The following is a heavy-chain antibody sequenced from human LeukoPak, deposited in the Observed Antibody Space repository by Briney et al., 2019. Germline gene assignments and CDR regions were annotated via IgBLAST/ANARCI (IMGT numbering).Heavy chain of an antibody. CDR3: AKGGDSSGYSGIDY. CDR2: ISYDGSNK. J-gene: IGHJ4*02. D-gene: IGHD3-22*01. Sequence: GGSLRLSCAASGFTFSSYAMHWVRQAPGKGLEWVAVISYDGSNKYYADSVEGRSTISRDNSKNTLYLQMNSLRAEDTAFYYCAKGGDSSGYSGIDYWGQGTLVTVSS. V-gene: IGHV3-30-3*01. CDR1: GFTFSSYA.